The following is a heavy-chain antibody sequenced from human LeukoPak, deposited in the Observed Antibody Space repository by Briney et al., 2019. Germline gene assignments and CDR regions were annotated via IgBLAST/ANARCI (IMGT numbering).Heavy chain of an antibody. CDR3: ARDTPLLWFGELSSRPLTDY. J-gene: IGHJ4*02. Sequence: TGGSLRLSCAASGFTFSSYWMSWVRQAPGKGLEWVANIKQDGSEKYYVDSVKGRFTISRDNAKNSLYLQMNSLRAEDTAVYYCARDTPLLWFGELSSRPLTDYWGQGTLVTVSS. V-gene: IGHV3-7*01. CDR2: IKQDGSEK. CDR1: GFTFSSYW. D-gene: IGHD3-10*01.